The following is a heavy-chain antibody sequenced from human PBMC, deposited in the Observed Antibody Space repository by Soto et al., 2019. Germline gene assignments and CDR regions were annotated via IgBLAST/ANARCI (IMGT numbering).Heavy chain of an antibody. V-gene: IGHV1-69*13. CDR1: GGTFSIYA. CDR2: IIPIFGTA. J-gene: IGHJ6*02. CDR3: ARDPRKGRTSSTLHREWYYYYGMDV. Sequence: SVKVSCKASGGTFSIYAISWVRQSPVQGLEWMGGIIPIFGTANYAQKFQGRVTITADESTSTAYMELSSLRSEDTAVYYCARDPRKGRTSSTLHREWYYYYGMDVWGQGTTVTVSS. D-gene: IGHD6-13*01.